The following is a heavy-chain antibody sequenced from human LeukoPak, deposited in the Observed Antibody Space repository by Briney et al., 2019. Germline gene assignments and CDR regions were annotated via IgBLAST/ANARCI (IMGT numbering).Heavy chain of an antibody. CDR2: IKQDGSEK. Sequence: PGGSLRLSCAASGFTFSSYWMSWVRQAPGKGLEWVANIKQDGSEKYYVDSVKGRFTISRDNAKNSLYLQMNSLRAEDTAVYYCARGNPHIRYYYYYMDVWGKGTTVTVSS. J-gene: IGHJ6*03. CDR3: ARGNPHIRYYYYYMDV. D-gene: IGHD2-21*01. CDR1: GFTFSSYW. V-gene: IGHV3-7*01.